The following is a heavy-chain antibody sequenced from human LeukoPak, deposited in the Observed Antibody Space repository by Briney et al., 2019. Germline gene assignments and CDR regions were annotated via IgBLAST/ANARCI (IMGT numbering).Heavy chain of an antibody. V-gene: IGHV4-59*08. CDR2: IYYSGST. CDR3: ARHSTRGLQLKS. D-gene: IGHD5-24*01. CDR1: GGSISGYY. J-gene: IGHJ5*02. Sequence: SETLSLTCTVSGGSISGYYWSWIRQPPGRGLEWIGQIYYSGSTDYNPSLKSRVTISVDTSKNQFSLKLSSVTAADTAVYYCARHSTRGLQLKSWGQGTLVTVSS.